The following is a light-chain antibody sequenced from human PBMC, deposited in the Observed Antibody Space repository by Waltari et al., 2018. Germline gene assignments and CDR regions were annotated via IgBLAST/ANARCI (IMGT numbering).Light chain of an antibody. V-gene: IGLV2-8*01. Sequence: QSALTPPPSASGSPGQSVTISCSGSSSDIGRYKFVPWYQQHPGKSPKLIISEVNQRPAGVPDRFSGSKSGNTASLTVSGLLPEDEADYYCSSYAGTKKLLFGGVTKLTVL. CDR1: SSDIGRYKF. J-gene: IGLJ2*01. CDR2: EVN. CDR3: SSYAGTKKLL.